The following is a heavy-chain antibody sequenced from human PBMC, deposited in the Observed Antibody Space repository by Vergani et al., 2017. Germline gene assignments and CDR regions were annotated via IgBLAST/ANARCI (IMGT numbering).Heavy chain of an antibody. V-gene: IGHV3-23*01. J-gene: IGHJ1*01. CDR1: GFTFDTYT. CDR3: TTALGLYYLHGEYFQY. CDR2: ISSGGGDI. Sequence: EVQLLESGGGLVQPGGSRRLSCAGAGFTFDTYTMAYVRQAPGKGLEWVATISSGGGDIFYAYSVKGRFTISRDNSKNTLFLQMNSLKDEDTAVYYCTTALGLYYLHGEYFQYWGRGTLVSVSS. D-gene: IGHD3-10*01.